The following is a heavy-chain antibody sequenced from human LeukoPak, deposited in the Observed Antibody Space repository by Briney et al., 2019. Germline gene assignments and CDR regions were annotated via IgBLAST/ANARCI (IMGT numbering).Heavy chain of an antibody. D-gene: IGHD3-10*01. V-gene: IGHV4-4*02. CDR3: ARVLRGVILNWFDP. J-gene: IGHJ5*02. Sequence: SETLSLTCAVSGGSISSSNWWSWVRQPPGKWLEWIGEIYHSGSTNCNPSLKSRVTIAVDKSKNQFSLNLSSVTAADTAVYYCARVLRGVILNWFDPWGQGTLVTVSS. CDR2: IYHSGST. CDR1: GGSISSSNW.